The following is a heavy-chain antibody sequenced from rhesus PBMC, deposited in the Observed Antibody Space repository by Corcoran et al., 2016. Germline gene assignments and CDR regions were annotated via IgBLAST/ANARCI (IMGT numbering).Heavy chain of an antibody. CDR1: GGSFSSYW. V-gene: IGHV4-80*01. Sequence: QVQLQESGPGLVKPSETLSLTCAVSGGSFSSYWWSWIRQPPGKGLEWIGEINGNIGSTNYNPSRKSRVTISKDASKNQCSLKLSSVTAADTAVYYCASGGYYEDDYGYYLRGYFEFWGQGALVTVSS. J-gene: IGHJ1*01. CDR3: ASGGYYEDDYGYYLRGYFEF. CDR2: INGNIGST. D-gene: IGHD3-9*01.